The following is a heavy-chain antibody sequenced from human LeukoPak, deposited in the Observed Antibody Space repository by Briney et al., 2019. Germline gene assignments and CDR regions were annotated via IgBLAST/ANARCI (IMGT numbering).Heavy chain of an antibody. CDR3: ASPRSGYRYTFDY. CDR2: ISTSGST. V-gene: IGHV4-4*09. CDR1: AASIRNYY. D-gene: IGHD3-22*01. J-gene: IGHJ4*02. Sequence: SETLSLTCAVSAASIRNYYWSWIRQAPGKGLEWIGYISTSGSTNYNPSLKSRVSISLDTSKNRFSLNLNFVTAADTAVYYCASPRSGYRYTFDYWGQGALVTVSS.